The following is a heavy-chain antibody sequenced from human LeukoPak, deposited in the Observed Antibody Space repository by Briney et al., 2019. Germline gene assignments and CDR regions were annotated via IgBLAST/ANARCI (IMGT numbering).Heavy chain of an antibody. CDR3: ARHPSNYYDSSGYFGCFDP. CDR2: ITWNSGNV. D-gene: IGHD3-22*01. V-gene: IGHV3-9*01. CDR1: GFIFEDYA. J-gene: IGHJ5*02. Sequence: GGSLRLSCAVSGFIFEDYAMHWVRQAPGKGLEWVSSITWNSGNVAYADSVKGRFTISRDNSKNTLYLQMNSLRAEDTAVYYCARHPSNYYDSSGYFGCFDPWGQGTLVTVSS.